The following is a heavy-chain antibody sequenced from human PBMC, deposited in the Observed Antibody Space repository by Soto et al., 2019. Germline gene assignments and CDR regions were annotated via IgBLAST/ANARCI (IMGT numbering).Heavy chain of an antibody. Sequence: EVQLLESGGGLVQPGGSLRLSCAASGFTFSNYAVTWVRQAPGKGLEWVSTISGSGGSTYYADSVKGRLTISRDNSKNTRYLQMNSLRAEDTAGYYCAKDQGSSWYEIDYWGQGTLVTVSS. D-gene: IGHD6-13*01. J-gene: IGHJ4*02. CDR1: GFTFSNYA. CDR3: AKDQGSSWYEIDY. V-gene: IGHV3-23*01. CDR2: ISGSGGST.